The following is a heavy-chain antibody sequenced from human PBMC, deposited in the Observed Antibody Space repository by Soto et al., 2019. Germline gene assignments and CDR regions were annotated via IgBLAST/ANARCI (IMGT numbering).Heavy chain of an antibody. CDR1: GFTFSSYA. J-gene: IGHJ2*01. Sequence: QVQLVESGGGVVQPGRSLRLSCAASGFTFSSYAMHWVRQAPGKGLEWVAVISYDGSNKYYADSVKGRFTISRDNSKNTRYLQMNSLRAEDTAVYYCARAPRRGVVVPAGAYWYFDLWGRGTLVTVSS. CDR3: ARAPRRGVVVPAGAYWYFDL. V-gene: IGHV3-30-3*01. D-gene: IGHD2-2*01. CDR2: ISYDGSNK.